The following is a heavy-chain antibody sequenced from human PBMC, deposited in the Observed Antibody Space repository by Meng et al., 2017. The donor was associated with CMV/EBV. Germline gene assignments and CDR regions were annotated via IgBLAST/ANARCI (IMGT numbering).Heavy chain of an antibody. CDR1: GFTFSSYS. CDR2: ISSSSYI. Sequence: GGSLRLSCAASGFTFSSYSMNWVRQAPGKGLEWVSSISSSSYIYYADSVKGRFTISRDNAKNSLYLQMNSLRAEDTAVYYCARDKFKYCSSTSCSHDYYYYGMDVWGQGTTVTVSS. CDR3: ARDKFKYCSSTSCSHDYYYYGMDV. J-gene: IGHJ6*02. V-gene: IGHV3-21*01. D-gene: IGHD2-2*01.